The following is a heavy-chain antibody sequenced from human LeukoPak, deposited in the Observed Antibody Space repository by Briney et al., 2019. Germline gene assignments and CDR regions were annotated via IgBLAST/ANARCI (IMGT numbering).Heavy chain of an antibody. V-gene: IGHV3-66*01. CDR2: ISSGGST. CDR1: GITVSINH. CDR3: ARDPVGDYFFDY. J-gene: IGHJ4*02. D-gene: IGHD4-17*01. Sequence: GGSLRLSCAASGITVSINHMSWVRQAPGKGLEWVSVISSGGSTYYADSVKGRFTISRDNAKNSLNLQMNSLRPEDTAVYYCARDPVGDYFFDYWGQGTLVTVSS.